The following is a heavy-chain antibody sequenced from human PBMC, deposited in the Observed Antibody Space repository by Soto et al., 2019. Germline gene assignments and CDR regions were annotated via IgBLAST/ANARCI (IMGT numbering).Heavy chain of an antibody. CDR2: IYYSGSA. J-gene: IGHJ6*02. V-gene: IGHV4-59*08. Sequence: PSETISLTCIVSGGSISSYYWAWIWQPPGKGLEWIGNIYYSGSAYYNPSLKSRVTMSVDTSKNHFSLKLNSVTAADTAVYFCARWGMLRGAQWRGMDVWGQGTTGTVSS. CDR1: GGSISSYY. CDR3: ARWGMLRGAQWRGMDV. D-gene: IGHD3-10*01.